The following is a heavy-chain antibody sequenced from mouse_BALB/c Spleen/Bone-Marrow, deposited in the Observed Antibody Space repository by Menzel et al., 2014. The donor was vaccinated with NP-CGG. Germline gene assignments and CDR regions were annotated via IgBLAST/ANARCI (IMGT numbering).Heavy chain of an antibody. CDR1: GYTFTNYW. CDR3: ARRGTGVDY. CDR2: IYPGGGYT. V-gene: IGHV1-63*02. J-gene: IGHJ2*01. Sequence: QVHVKQSGAELVRPGTSVKISCKASGYTFTNYWLGWVKQRPGHGLEWIGDIYPGGGYTNYNEKFKGKATLTADTSSSTAYMQPSSLTSEDSAVYFCARRGTGVDYWGQGTTLTVSS. D-gene: IGHD4-1*01.